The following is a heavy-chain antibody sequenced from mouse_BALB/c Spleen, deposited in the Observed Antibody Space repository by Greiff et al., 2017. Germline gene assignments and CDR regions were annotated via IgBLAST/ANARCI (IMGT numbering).Heavy chain of an antibody. CDR3: ARGGIYYDYDGDY. V-gene: IGHV1-87*01. Sequence: VQLQQSGAELARPGASVKLSCKASGYTFTSYWMQWVKQRPGQGLEWIGAIYPGDGDTRYTQKFKGKATLTADKSSSTAYMQLSSLASEDSAVYYCARGGIYYDYDGDYWGQGTTLTVSS. CDR2: IYPGDGDT. CDR1: GYTFTSYW. D-gene: IGHD2-4*01. J-gene: IGHJ2*01.